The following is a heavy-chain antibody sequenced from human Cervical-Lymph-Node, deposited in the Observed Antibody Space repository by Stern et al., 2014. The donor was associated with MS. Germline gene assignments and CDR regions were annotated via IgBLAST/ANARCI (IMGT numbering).Heavy chain of an antibody. D-gene: IGHD3-3*01. CDR3: TKRESDFWSGGFDP. CDR1: GFTFSVSG. CDR2: ISYDGSNK. Sequence: VHLVESGGGVVQPGRSLRLSCAASGFTFSVSGMHWVRQAPGKGLEWVALISYDGSNKSYADSVKGRFTISRDNSKDTLYLQMNSLRSEDTAVYYCTKRESDFWSGGFDPWGQGTLVTVSS. J-gene: IGHJ5*02. V-gene: IGHV3-30*18.